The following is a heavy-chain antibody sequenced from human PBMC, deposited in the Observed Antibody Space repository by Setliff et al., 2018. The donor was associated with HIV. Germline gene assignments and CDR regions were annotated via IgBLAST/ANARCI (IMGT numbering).Heavy chain of an antibody. J-gene: IGHJ4*02. CDR3: AGGDLYGDYAFSY. CDR2: IYYSGSS. V-gene: IGHV4-59*03. Sequence: SETLSLTCTVSGGSISSYYWSVFRQPPGKGLEWIGCIYYSGSSNYNPSLKSRVTISVDTSNNQFSLKLSSVTAADTAVYYCAGGDLYGDYAFSYWGQGTLVTVSS. CDR1: GGSISSYY. D-gene: IGHD4-17*01.